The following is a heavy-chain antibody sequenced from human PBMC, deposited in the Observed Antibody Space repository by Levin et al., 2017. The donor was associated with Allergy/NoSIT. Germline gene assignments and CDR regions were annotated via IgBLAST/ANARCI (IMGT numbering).Heavy chain of an antibody. CDR1: GFTFRSYG. Sequence: GGSLRLSCTASGFTFRSYGMHWVRQAPGKGLEWVADISYDGSNRYYIDSVKGRFTVSRDNSKNTMFLQMNSLRVEDSAVYYCANGVVVPPSNDYYQYMDVWGKGTTVTVSS. CDR2: ISYDGSNR. V-gene: IGHV3-30*18. CDR3: ANGVVVPPSNDYYQYMDV. J-gene: IGHJ6*03. D-gene: IGHD4-23*01.